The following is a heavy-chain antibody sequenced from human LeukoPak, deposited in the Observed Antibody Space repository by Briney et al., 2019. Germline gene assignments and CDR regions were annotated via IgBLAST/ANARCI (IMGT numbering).Heavy chain of an antibody. D-gene: IGHD5-12*01. V-gene: IGHV4-39*01. CDR2: IYDSGTT. CDR3: ATHRRSGSGGSENAFEI. Sequence: SETLSLSCTVSGDSTSSSTYYWDWIRQAPGKGLEWSGNIYDSGTTHYNPSLKSRVTIYGDTSKNQFSLKFNSVTAADTAIYYCATHRRSGSGGSENAFEIWGKGTMVTVSS. J-gene: IGHJ3*02. CDR1: GDSTSSSTYY.